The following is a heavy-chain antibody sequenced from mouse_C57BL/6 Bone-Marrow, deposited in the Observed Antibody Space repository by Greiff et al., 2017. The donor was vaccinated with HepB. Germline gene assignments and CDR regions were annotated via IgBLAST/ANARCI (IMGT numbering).Heavy chain of an antibody. Sequence: EVKLKQSGPGLVKPSQSLSLTCSVTGYSITSGYYWNWIRQFPGNKLEWMGYISYDGSNNYNPSLKNRISITRDTSKNQFFLKLNSVTTEDTATYYCAGGSVDYWGQGTTLTVSS. J-gene: IGHJ2*01. D-gene: IGHD1-1*02. V-gene: IGHV3-6*01. CDR1: GYSITSGYY. CDR2: ISYDGSN. CDR3: AGGSVDY.